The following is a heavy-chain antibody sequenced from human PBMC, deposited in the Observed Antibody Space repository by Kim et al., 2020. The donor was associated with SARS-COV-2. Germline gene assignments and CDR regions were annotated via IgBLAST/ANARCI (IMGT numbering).Heavy chain of an antibody. CDR2: IIPIFGTA. CDR3: ARSEPGSYPRGSEYYFDY. CDR1: GGTFSSYA. D-gene: IGHD1-26*01. Sequence: SVKVSCKASGGTFSSYAISWVRQAPGQGLEWMGGIIPIFGTANYAQKFQGRVTITADESTSTAYMELSSLRSEDTAVYYCARSEPGSYPRGSEYYFDYWGQGTLVTVSS. J-gene: IGHJ4*02. V-gene: IGHV1-69*13.